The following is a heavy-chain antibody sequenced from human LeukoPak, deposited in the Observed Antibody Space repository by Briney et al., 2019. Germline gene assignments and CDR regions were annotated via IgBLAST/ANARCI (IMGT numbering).Heavy chain of an antibody. J-gene: IGHJ4*02. D-gene: IGHD4-17*01. CDR1: GFTFSSYS. V-gene: IGHV3-21*01. Sequence: PGGSLRLSCAASGFTFSSYSMNWVRQAPGKGLEWVSSISSSSSYIYYADSVKGRFTISRDNAKNSLYLQMNSLRAEDTAVYYCARDGDDYGDYDGPPEVGDFDYWGQGTLVTVSS. CDR2: ISSSSSYI. CDR3: ARDGDDYGDYDGPPEVGDFDY.